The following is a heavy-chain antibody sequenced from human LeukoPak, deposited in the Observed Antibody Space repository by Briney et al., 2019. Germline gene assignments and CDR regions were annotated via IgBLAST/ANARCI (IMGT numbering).Heavy chain of an antibody. CDR3: ARAARLGYCSSTSCYQLSRFFDY. J-gene: IGHJ4*02. Sequence: SETLSLTCTVSGGSISSSSYYWGWIRQPPGKGLEWIGSIYYSGSTYYNPSLKSRVTISVDTSKNQFSLKLSSVTAADTAVYYCARAARLGYCSSTSCYQLSRFFDYWGQGTLVTVSS. CDR2: IYYSGST. V-gene: IGHV4-39*07. CDR1: GGSISSSSYY. D-gene: IGHD2-2*01.